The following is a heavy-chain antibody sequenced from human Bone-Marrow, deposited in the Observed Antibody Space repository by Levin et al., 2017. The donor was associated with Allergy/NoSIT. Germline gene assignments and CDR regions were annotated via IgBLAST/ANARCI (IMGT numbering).Heavy chain of an antibody. CDR1: GGTFSSYA. D-gene: IGHD3-10*01. Sequence: SVKVSCKASGGTFSSYAISWVRQAPGQGLEWMGGIIPIFGTANYAQKFQGRVTITADESTSTAYMELSSLRSEDTAVYYCARDGSGSPRQNWFDPWGQGTLVTVSS. V-gene: IGHV1-69*13. CDR2: IIPIFGTA. J-gene: IGHJ5*02. CDR3: ARDGSGSPRQNWFDP.